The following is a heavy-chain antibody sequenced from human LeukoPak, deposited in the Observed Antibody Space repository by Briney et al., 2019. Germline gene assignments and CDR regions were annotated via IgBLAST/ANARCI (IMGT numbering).Heavy chain of an antibody. CDR3: ARELKVGNTGYYFDY. CDR1: GGSINSYY. V-gene: IGHV4-59*01. J-gene: IGHJ4*02. CDR2: FYYSGST. D-gene: IGHD2/OR15-2a*01. Sequence: SETLSLTCTASGGSINSYYWSWIRQPPGKGLEWIGYFYYSGSTNYNPSLKSRVTISVDTSKNQFSLELSSVTAADTAVYYCARELKVGNTGYYFDYWGQGALVTVSS.